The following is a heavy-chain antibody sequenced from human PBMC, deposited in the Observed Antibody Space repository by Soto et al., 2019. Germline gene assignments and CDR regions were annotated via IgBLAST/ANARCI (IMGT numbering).Heavy chain of an antibody. V-gene: IGHV1-69*13. CDR2: IIPIFGTA. D-gene: IGHD2-15*01. CDR1: GGTFSSYA. J-gene: IGHJ5*02. CDR3: ARVVVAATGWFDP. Sequence: SVKVSCKASGGTFSSYAISWVRQAPGQGLEWMGGIIPIFGTANYAQKFQGRVTITADESTSTAYMELRSLRSEDTAVYYCARVVVAATGWFDPWGQGTLVTVSS.